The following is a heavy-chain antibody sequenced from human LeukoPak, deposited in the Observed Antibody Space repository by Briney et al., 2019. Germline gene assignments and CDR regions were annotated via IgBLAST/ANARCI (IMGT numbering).Heavy chain of an antibody. CDR3: ARDGRYCGGDCYLDY. Sequence: GGSLRLSCVASAFTFNDYYMSWIRQAPGKGLEWVSYISSSGIIIYYADSVKGRFTISRDNAKNPLYLQMNSLRVEDTAVYYCARDGRYCGGDCYLDYWGHGTLVTVSS. CDR2: ISSSGIII. D-gene: IGHD2-21*02. J-gene: IGHJ4*01. CDR1: AFTFNDYY. V-gene: IGHV3-11*01.